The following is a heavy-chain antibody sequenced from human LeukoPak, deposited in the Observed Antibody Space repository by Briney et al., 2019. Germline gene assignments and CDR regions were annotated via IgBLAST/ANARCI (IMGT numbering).Heavy chain of an antibody. Sequence: GGSLRLSCVASGFTFSGDWMHWVRQAPGKGLEWVAVIWYDGSNKYYADSVKGRFTISRDNSKNTLYLQMNSLRAEDTAVYYCARDVRWGAEISSSTGPFDYWGQGTLVTVSS. V-gene: IGHV3-33*08. CDR3: ARDVRWGAEISSSTGPFDY. J-gene: IGHJ4*02. CDR2: IWYDGSNK. CDR1: GFTFSGDW. D-gene: IGHD1-14*01.